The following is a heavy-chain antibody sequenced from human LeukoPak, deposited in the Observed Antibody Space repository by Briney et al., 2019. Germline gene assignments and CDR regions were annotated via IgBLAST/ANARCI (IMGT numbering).Heavy chain of an antibody. J-gene: IGHJ4*02. V-gene: IGHV3-30*18. CDR1: GFTFSSYG. CDR2: ISYDGSNK. CDR3: AKDAIKYYYDSSGSPPDY. Sequence: GGSLRLSCAASGFTFSSYGMHWVRQAPGKGLEWVAVISYDGSNKYYADSVKGRFTISRDNSKNTLYLQMNSLRAEDTAVYYCAKDAIKYYYDSSGSPPDYWGQGTLVTVSS. D-gene: IGHD3-22*01.